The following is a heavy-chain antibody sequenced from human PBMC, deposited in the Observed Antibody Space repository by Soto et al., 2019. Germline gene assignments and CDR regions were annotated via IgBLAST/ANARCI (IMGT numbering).Heavy chain of an antibody. D-gene: IGHD3-16*01. Sequence: QVQLQESGPGLVKPSETLSLTCTVSGGSIGSSSYYWGWIRQPPGKGLERIGSIYYNGNTFYNPSRESRLSISGDTSKNQFSLSLSSLTDTDTALYSCARRPHHYDSWGQGILVTVSS. CDR3: ARRPHHYDS. J-gene: IGHJ4*02. CDR2: IYYNGNT. CDR1: GGSIGSSSYY. V-gene: IGHV4-39*01.